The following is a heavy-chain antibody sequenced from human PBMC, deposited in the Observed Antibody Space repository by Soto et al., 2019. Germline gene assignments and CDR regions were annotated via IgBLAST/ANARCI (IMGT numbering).Heavy chain of an antibody. CDR2: ANTGSTAI. V-gene: IGHV3-48*01. CDR3: ARDQPGYSYGYGLGY. CDR1: GFTLSSYS. J-gene: IGHJ4*02. D-gene: IGHD5-18*01. Sequence: GGSLRLSCAASGFTLSSYSMNWVRQSPRRGLEWIAYANTGSTAIYYADSVKGRFTISRDNAQNSLYLQMDSPRAEDTAMYYCARDQPGYSYGYGLGYWGQGTLVTVSS.